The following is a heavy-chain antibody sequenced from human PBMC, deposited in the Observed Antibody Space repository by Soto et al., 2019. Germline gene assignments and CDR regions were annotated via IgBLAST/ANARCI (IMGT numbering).Heavy chain of an antibody. J-gene: IGHJ6*02. CDR2: IIPIFGTA. Sequence: SVKVSCKASGGTFGSYAISWVRQAPGQGLEWMGGIIPIFGTANYAQKFQGRVTITADESTSTAYMELSSLRSEDTAVYYCARGGGNSGWYAYYYYGMDVWGQGTTVIVSS. CDR3: ARGGGNSGWYAYYYYGMDV. D-gene: IGHD6-19*01. CDR1: GGTFGSYA. V-gene: IGHV1-69*13.